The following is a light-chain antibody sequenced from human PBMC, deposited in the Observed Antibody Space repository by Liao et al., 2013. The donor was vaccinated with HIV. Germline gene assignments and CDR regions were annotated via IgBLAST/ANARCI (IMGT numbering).Light chain of an antibody. Sequence: SYVLTQPPSVSVAPGKTARITCGGNNIGSKSVHWYQQKPGQAPVLVIYYDSDRPSGIPERFSGSNSGNTATLTISRVEAGDEADYCQVWDSSSDHVVFGGGTKLTVL. J-gene: IGLJ2*01. V-gene: IGLV3-21*04. CDR2: YDS. CDR3: QVWDSSSDHVV. CDR1: NIGSKS.